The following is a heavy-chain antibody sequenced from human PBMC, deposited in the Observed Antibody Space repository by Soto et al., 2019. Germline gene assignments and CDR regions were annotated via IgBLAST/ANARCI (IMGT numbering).Heavy chain of an antibody. CDR1: GGSISSSSYY. CDR2: IYYSGST. CDR3: ARQGKRVGYCTNGVCPFDY. J-gene: IGHJ4*02. V-gene: IGHV4-39*01. D-gene: IGHD2-8*01. Sequence: SETLSLTCTVSGGSISSSSYYWGWIRQPPGKGLEWIGSIYYSGSTYYNPSLKSRVTISVDTSKNQFSLKLSSVTAADTAVYYCARQGKRVGYCTNGVCPFDYWGQGTLVTVSS.